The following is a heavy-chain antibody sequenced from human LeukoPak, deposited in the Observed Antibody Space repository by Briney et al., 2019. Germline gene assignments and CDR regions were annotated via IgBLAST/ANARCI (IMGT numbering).Heavy chain of an antibody. V-gene: IGHV3-7*03. Sequence: GGSLRLSCAASGFSFSNYWMGWVRQAPGKRPEWVANMNIDGSERYYADSVKGRFTISRDNAKNSLYLQMNSLRAEDTAVYYCARDRGSGYYFDYWGQGTLVTASS. CDR2: MNIDGSER. J-gene: IGHJ4*02. CDR1: GFSFSNYW. D-gene: IGHD3-3*01. CDR3: ARDRGSGYYFDY.